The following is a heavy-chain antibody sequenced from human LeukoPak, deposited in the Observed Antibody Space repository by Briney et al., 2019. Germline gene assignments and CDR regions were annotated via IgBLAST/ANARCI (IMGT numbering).Heavy chain of an antibody. CDR1: GFTVSSNY. CDR2: IYSGGST. V-gene: IGHV3-53*01. D-gene: IGHD2-21*01. J-gene: IGHJ4*02. CDR3: ARDRAYCGGDCFGY. Sequence: GGSLRLSRAASGFTVSSNYMSWVHQAPGKGLEWVSVIYSGGSTYYADSVKGRFTISRDNSKNTLYLQMNSLRAEDTAVYYCARDRAYCGGDCFGYWGQGTLVTVSS.